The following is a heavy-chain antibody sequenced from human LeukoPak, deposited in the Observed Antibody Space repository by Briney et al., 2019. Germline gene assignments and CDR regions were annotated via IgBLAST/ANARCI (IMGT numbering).Heavy chain of an antibody. CDR3: ARAALGAAAGLNDY. J-gene: IGHJ4*02. CDR1: GYTFTSYG. D-gene: IGHD6-13*01. V-gene: IGHV1-18*01. CDR2: ISAYNGNT. Sequence: ASVKVSCKASGYTFTSYGISWVRQAPGQGLEWMGWISAYNGNTNYAQRLQGRVTMTTDTSTSTAYMELRSLKSDDTAVYYCARAALGAAAGLNDYWGQGTLVTVSS.